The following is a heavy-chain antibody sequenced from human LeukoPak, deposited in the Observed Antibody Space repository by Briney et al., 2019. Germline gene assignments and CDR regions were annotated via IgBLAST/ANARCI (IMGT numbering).Heavy chain of an antibody. CDR3: AKKTSIVGAFDY. D-gene: IGHD1-26*01. CDR1: GFTFSPYW. Sequence: GGSLRLSCAASGFTFSPYWMHWVRQAPGKGLVWVSRINGDGSRTYYADSVKGRFTISRDNSKNTLYLQMNSLRAEDTVVYYCAKKTSIVGAFDYWGQGTLVTVSS. CDR2: INGDGSRT. J-gene: IGHJ4*02. V-gene: IGHV3-74*01.